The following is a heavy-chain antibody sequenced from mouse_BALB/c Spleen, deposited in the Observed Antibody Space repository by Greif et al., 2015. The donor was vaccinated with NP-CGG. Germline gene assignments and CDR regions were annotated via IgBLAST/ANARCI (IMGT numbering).Heavy chain of an antibody. D-gene: IGHD4-1*02. J-gene: IGHJ4*01. CDR1: GFSLTSYG. Sequence: VQVVESGPGLVQPSQSLSITCTVSGFSLTSYGVHWVRQSPGKGLEWLGVIWRGGSTDYNAAFMSRLSITKDNSKSXVFFKMNSLQADDTAIYYCAVNWDYAMDYWGQGTSVTVSP. V-gene: IGHV2-5*01. CDR2: IWRGGST. CDR3: AVNWDYAMDY.